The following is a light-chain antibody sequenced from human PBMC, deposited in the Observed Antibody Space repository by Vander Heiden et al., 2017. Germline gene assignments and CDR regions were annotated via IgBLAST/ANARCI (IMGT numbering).Light chain of an antibody. J-gene: IGKJ5*01. V-gene: IGKV3-11*01. CDR2: NAS. CDR3: QQRSNWPIT. Sequence: EIVLTQSPATLSLSPGERATLSCRACQSVNIFLAWYQQKPGQAPRLLISNASNRATGIPARFSGSGSGTDFTLTISSLDPEDFAVYYCQQRSNWPITFGQGTRLEIK. CDR1: QSVNIF.